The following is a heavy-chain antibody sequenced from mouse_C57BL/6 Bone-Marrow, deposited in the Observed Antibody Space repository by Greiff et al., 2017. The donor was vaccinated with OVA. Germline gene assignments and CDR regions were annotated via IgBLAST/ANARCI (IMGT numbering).Heavy chain of an antibody. CDR1: GFTFSDYG. D-gene: IGHD2-1*01. Sequence: EVKLVESGGGLVKPGGSLKLSCAASGFTFSDYGMHWVRQAPEKGLEWVAYISSGSSTIYYADTVKGRFTISRDNAKNTLFLQMTSLRSEDTAMYYCAREADYGNWYFDVWGTGTTVTVSS. CDR2: ISSGSSTI. J-gene: IGHJ1*03. V-gene: IGHV5-17*01. CDR3: AREADYGNWYFDV.